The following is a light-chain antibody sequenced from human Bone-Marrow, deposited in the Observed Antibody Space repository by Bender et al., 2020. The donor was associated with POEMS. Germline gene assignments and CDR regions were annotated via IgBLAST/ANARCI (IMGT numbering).Light chain of an antibody. J-gene: IGLJ3*02. V-gene: IGLV4-69*01. Sequence: QLVLTQSPSASASLGASVKLTCTLSSGHSSYAIAWHQQQPEKGPRYLMKLTSDGTYTKGDGIPDRFSGSSSGPERYLTISTVQSEDEADYYCQTWTTGIHLFGGGTKLTVL. CDR1: SGHSSYA. CDR3: QTWTTGIHL. CDR2: LTSDGTY.